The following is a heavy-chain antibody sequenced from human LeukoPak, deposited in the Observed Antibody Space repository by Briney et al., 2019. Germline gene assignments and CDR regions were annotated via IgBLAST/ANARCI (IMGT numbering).Heavy chain of an antibody. CDR3: ASYGFHRRISRRYDLDYFQH. CDR1: GFTFSSYE. V-gene: IGHV3-48*03. J-gene: IGHJ1*01. CDR2: ISGSGSTI. Sequence: GGSLRLSCAASGFTFSSYEMNWVRQAPGKGLEWVSYISGSGSTIYYADSVKGRFTISRDNAKNSLYLQMNSLRAEDTAVYYCASYGFHRRISRRYDLDYFQHWGQGTLVTVSS. D-gene: IGHD3-3*01.